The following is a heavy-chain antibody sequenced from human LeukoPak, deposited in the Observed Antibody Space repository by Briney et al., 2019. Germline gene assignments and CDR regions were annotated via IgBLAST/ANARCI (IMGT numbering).Heavy chain of an antibody. D-gene: IGHD5-18*01. CDR1: GGSISSYY. J-gene: IGHJ4*02. V-gene: IGHV4-59*01. Sequence: SETRSLSCTVSGGSISSYYWSWIRQPPGKGLEWIGYIYYSGSTNYNPSLKSRVTISVDTSENQFSLNLNSVTAADTAVYYCARGQGYSYDYYFDYWGQGTLVTVSS. CDR2: IYYSGST. CDR3: ARGQGYSYDYYFDY.